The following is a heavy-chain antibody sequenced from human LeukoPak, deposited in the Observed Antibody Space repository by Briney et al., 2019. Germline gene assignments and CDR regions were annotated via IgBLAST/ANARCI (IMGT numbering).Heavy chain of an antibody. CDR2: IKQDGSEK. D-gene: IGHD3-10*01. J-gene: IGHJ3*02. Sequence: PGGSLRLSCAASGFTFSSYWMSWVRQAPGKGLEWVANIKQDGSEKYYVDSVKGRFTVSRDNAKNSLYLQMNSLRAEDTAVYYCAKEGDSDGFDIWGQGTMVTVSS. CDR3: AKEGDSDGFDI. CDR1: GFTFSSYW. V-gene: IGHV3-7*01.